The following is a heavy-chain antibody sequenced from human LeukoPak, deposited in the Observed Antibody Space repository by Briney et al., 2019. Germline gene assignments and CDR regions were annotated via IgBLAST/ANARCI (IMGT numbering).Heavy chain of an antibody. J-gene: IGHJ5*02. Sequence: SETLSLTCAVYGWSFNDYYWNWVRQPPGKGLEWIGEINARGDTNYNPSLKSRVTISVDTSKNQFSLKLSSATAADTAVYYCANTIAARRFDPWGQGTLVTVSS. CDR3: ANTIAARRFDP. V-gene: IGHV4-34*01. D-gene: IGHD6-6*01. CDR1: GWSFNDYY. CDR2: INARGDT.